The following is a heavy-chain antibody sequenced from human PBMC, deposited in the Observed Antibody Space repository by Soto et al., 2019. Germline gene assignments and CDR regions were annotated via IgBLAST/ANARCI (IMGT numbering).Heavy chain of an antibody. CDR1: GFTFSSYG. CDR3: ARDGRMIAAAGNLEMGFDY. J-gene: IGHJ4*02. D-gene: IGHD6-13*01. Sequence: QVQLVESGGGVVQPGRSLRLSCAASGFTFSSYGMHWVRQAPGKGLEWVAVIWYDGSNKYYADSVKGRFTISRDNSKNTLYLQMNSLRAEDTAVYYCARDGRMIAAAGNLEMGFDYWGQGTLVTVSS. CDR2: IWYDGSNK. V-gene: IGHV3-33*01.